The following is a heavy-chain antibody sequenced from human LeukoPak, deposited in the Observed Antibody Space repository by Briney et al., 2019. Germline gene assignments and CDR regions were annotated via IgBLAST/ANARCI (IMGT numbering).Heavy chain of an antibody. J-gene: IGHJ4*02. Sequence: RGCLRLSCAASGFTVMNYAMSWVRQAPGKGLEWVSVISGGARSTYYADSVKGRFTISRDKSKNTLHLQMNSLRAEDMATYYCAKGLLSGSGSYGDYWGQGTLVTVSS. CDR1: GFTVMNYA. CDR2: ISGGARST. V-gene: IGHV3-23*01. CDR3: AKGLLSGSGSYGDY. D-gene: IGHD3-10*01.